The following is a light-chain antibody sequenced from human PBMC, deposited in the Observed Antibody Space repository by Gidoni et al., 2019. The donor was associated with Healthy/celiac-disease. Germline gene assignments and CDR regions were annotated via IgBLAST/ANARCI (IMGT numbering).Light chain of an antibody. Sequence: EIVVTQSPATLSLSPGERATLSCRASQSVSSYLAWYHQKPGPAPRLLIYDASNRATGIPARFSGSGSGTDFTITISSLEPEDFAVYYCQQRSNWPLTFGGGTKVEI. CDR3: QQRSNWPLT. CDR2: DAS. CDR1: QSVSSY. V-gene: IGKV3-11*01. J-gene: IGKJ4*01.